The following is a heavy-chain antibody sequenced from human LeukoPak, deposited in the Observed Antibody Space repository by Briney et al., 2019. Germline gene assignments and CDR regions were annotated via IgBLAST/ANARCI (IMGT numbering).Heavy chain of an antibody. CDR2: IIPILGIA. V-gene: IGHV1-69*04. D-gene: IGHD6-13*01. CDR3: AASRSSSWYNYYYGMDG. J-gene: IGHJ6*02. Sequence: GSSVKVSCKASGGTFSSYAISWVRQAPGQGLEWMGRIIPILGIANYAQKFQGRVTITADKSTSTAYMELSSLRSEDTAVYYCAASRSSSWYNYYYGMDGWGQGTTVTVPS. CDR1: GGTFSSYA.